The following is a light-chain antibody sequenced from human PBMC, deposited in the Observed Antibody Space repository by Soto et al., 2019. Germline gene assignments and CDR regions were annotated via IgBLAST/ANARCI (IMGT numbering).Light chain of an antibody. V-gene: IGKV3-15*01. CDR2: GAS. CDR1: QNVASN. CDR3: QQRSNWPIT. J-gene: IGKJ5*01. Sequence: EIRMTQSPATLSVSPGERATLSCRASQNVASNLAWYQQEPGQAPRLLIYGASTRAAGIPARFSGSGSGTEFTLTISSLQSEDFALYYCQQRSNWPITFGQGTRLEIK.